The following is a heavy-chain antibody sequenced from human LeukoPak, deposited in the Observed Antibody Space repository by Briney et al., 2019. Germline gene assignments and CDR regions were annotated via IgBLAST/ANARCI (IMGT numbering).Heavy chain of an antibody. CDR2: ISHSGST. CDR1: GGSISSSNW. J-gene: IGHJ4*02. D-gene: IGHD6-13*01. V-gene: IGHV4-4*02. Sequence: SETLSLTCAVSGGSISSSNWWSWVRQPPGKGLEWLGEISHSGSTDYNPSLKSRVTVSVDKSKNQFSLKVTFVTVADTAVYYCAREAAAARGRFDYWGQGTLVTVSS. CDR3: AREAAAARGRFDY.